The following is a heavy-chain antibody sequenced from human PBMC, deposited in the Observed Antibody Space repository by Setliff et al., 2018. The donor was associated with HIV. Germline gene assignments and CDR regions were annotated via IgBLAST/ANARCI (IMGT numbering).Heavy chain of an antibody. Sequence: TLSLTCTVSGGSISRGYYYWTWIRQHPGKGLEWIGHIYYTGGTYYNPSLESRVTISADTSKNQFSLRLSSVTAADTAVYYCAREEIVGALILDYWGQGTLVTVS. J-gene: IGHJ4*02. V-gene: IGHV4-31*03. CDR1: GGSISRGYYY. D-gene: IGHD1-26*01. CDR3: AREEIVGALILDY. CDR2: IYYTGGT.